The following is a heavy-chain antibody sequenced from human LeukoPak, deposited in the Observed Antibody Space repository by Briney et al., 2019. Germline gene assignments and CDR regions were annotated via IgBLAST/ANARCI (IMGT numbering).Heavy chain of an antibody. J-gene: IGHJ5*02. CDR1: GGSISSGDYY. D-gene: IGHD3-22*01. Sequence: PSQILSLTCTVSGGSISSGDYYWSWIRQPPGKGLEWIGYIYYSGSTYYNPSLKSRVTISVDTSKNQFSLKLSSVTAADTAVYYCARLYYYDSSGSWFDPWGQGTLVTVSS. CDR2: IYYSGST. V-gene: IGHV4-30-4*01. CDR3: ARLYYYDSSGSWFDP.